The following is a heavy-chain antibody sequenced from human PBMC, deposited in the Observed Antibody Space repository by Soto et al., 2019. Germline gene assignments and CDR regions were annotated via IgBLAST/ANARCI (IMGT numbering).Heavy chain of an antibody. CDR1: GFTFHSYG. Sequence: QVQLVESGGGVVQPGGSLRLACSTSGFTFHSYGLHWVRQAPGKVLEWVAVIWDDGSKRYYADSVQGRFTISRDTSKKTLYLEMNTLTDEDTAVYFCARELRLLGLIYLDHWGQGTLVTVSS. J-gene: IGHJ4*02. D-gene: IGHD2-15*01. CDR2: IWDDGSKR. CDR3: ARELRLLGLIYLDH. V-gene: IGHV3-33*08.